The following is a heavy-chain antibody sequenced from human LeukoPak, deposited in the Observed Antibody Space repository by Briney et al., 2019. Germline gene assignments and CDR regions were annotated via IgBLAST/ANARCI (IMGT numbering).Heavy chain of an antibody. CDR2: INPNSGGT. J-gene: IGHJ3*02. CDR1: RYTFTGYY. D-gene: IGHD2-2*02. V-gene: IGHV1-2*02. Sequence: ASAKVSCKPSRYTFTGYYMHWVRQAPGPGLEWMGWINPNSGGTNYAQKFQGRVTMTRDTSISTACMELSRLRSDDTAVYYCASDSGLSQLEYCSNTNCYMGAFDIWGQGTMVTVSS. CDR3: ASDSGLSQLEYCSNTNCYMGAFDI.